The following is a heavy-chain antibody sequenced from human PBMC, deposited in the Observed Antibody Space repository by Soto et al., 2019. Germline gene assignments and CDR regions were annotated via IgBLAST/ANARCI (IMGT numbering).Heavy chain of an antibody. CDR3: ARLPYYDILTGYSLVFDY. CDR2: IYYSGST. J-gene: IGHJ4*02. CDR1: GGSISSYY. D-gene: IGHD3-9*01. V-gene: IGHV4-59*08. Sequence: SSETLSLTCTVSGGSISSYYWSWIRQPPGKGLEWIGYIYYSGSTNYNPSLKSRVTISVDTSKNQFSLKLSSVTAADTAVYYCARLPYYDILTGYSLVFDYWGQGTLVTVS.